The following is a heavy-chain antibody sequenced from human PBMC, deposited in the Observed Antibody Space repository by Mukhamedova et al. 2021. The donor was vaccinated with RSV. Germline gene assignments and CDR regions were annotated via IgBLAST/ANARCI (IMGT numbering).Heavy chain of an antibody. V-gene: IGHV3-30*01. J-gene: IGHJ6*03. D-gene: IGHD3-3*01. Sequence: GRFTISRDNSKNTLYLQMNSLRAEDTAVYYCARDSLRVKDLWSGYYQYYYYMDVWGQGTTVTVSS. CDR3: ARDSLRVKDLWSGYYQYYYYMDV.